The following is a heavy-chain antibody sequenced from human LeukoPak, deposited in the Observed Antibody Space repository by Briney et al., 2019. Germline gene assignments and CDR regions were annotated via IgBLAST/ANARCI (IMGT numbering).Heavy chain of an antibody. CDR1: GFTFSSYG. Sequence: GRSLRLSCAASGFTFSSYGMHWVRQAPGKGLEWVAVISYDGSNKYYADSVKGRFTISRDNSKNTLYLQMNSLRAEDTAVYYCARGDMYLGYYYMDVWGKGTTVTVSS. CDR2: ISYDGSNK. CDR3: ARGDMYLGYYYMDV. J-gene: IGHJ6*03. D-gene: IGHD2-15*01. V-gene: IGHV3-30*03.